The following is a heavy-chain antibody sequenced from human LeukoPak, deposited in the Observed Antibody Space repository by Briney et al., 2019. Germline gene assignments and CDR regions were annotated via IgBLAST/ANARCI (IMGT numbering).Heavy chain of an antibody. CDR3: ARHTYDSSGYYYPEYFQH. D-gene: IGHD3-22*01. CDR1: GGSISSSSYY. CDR2: IYYSGST. V-gene: IGHV4-39*01. J-gene: IGHJ1*01. Sequence: TLSLTRTVSGGSISSSSYYWGWIRQPPGKGLEWIGSIYYSGSTYYNPSLKSRVTISVDTSKNQFSLKLSSVTAADTPVYYCARHTYDSSGYYYPEYFQHWGQGTLVTVSS.